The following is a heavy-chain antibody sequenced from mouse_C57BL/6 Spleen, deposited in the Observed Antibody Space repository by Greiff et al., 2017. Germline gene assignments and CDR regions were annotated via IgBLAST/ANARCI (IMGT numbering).Heavy chain of an antibody. Sequence: QVQLQQPGAELVRPGSSVKLSCKASGYTFTSYWLHWVKQRPIQGLEWIGNIDPSDSETHYNQKFKDKATLTVDKSSSTAYMQLSSLTSEDSAVYYGARFEGYHFDYWGQGTTRTVSS. CDR1: GYTFTSYW. D-gene: IGHD2-14*01. CDR3: ARFEGYHFDY. V-gene: IGHV1-52*01. CDR2: IDPSDSET. J-gene: IGHJ2*01.